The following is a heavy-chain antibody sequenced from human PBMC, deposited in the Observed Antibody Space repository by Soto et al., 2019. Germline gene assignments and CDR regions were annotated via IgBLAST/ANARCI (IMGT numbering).Heavy chain of an antibody. CDR2: IYYSGST. Sequence: QVQLQESRPGLVKPSQTLSLTCTVSGGSISSGGYYWSWIRQHPGKGLEWIGYIYYSGSTYYNPSLKSRVTISVDTSKNQFSLKLSSVTAADTAVYYCARDDPGDYRYFDLWGRGTLVTVSS. D-gene: IGHD4-17*01. J-gene: IGHJ2*01. V-gene: IGHV4-31*03. CDR1: GGSISSGGYY. CDR3: ARDDPGDYRYFDL.